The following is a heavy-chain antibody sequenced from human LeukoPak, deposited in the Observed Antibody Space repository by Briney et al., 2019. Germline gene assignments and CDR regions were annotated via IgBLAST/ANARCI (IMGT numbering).Heavy chain of an antibody. J-gene: IGHJ4*02. Sequence: GGSLRLSCAASGFAFSSYWMSWVRQAPGKGLEWVANIKQDGSEKYYMDSVKGRFTISRDNAKNSLYLQMNSLRAEDTAVYYCAREPHDFWSGYYADYWGQGTLVTVSS. V-gene: IGHV3-7*01. CDR1: GFAFSSYW. CDR3: AREPHDFWSGYYADY. CDR2: IKQDGSEK. D-gene: IGHD3-3*01.